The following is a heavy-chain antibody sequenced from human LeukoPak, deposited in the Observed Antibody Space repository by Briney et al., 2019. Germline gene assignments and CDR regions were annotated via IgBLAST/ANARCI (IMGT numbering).Heavy chain of an antibody. J-gene: IGHJ4*02. Sequence: GGSLRLSCAASGFTFSSYSMNWVRQAPGKGLEWVSSISSSSSYIYYADSVKGRFTISRDNAKNSLYLQMNSLRAEDTAVYYCAKDYSKKDVLGYWGQGTLVTVSS. CDR1: GFTFSSYS. D-gene: IGHD4-11*01. CDR2: ISSSSSYI. V-gene: IGHV3-21*01. CDR3: AKDYSKKDVLGY.